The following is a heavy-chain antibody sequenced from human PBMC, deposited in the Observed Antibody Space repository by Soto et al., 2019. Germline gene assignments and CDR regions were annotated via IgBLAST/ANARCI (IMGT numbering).Heavy chain of an antibody. V-gene: IGHV3-74*01. D-gene: IGHD1-26*01. J-gene: IGHJ4*02. CDR3: AREGLGIGAF. Sequence: EVQLVESGGGLVQPGGSLRLSCAASGFTFSSYWMHWVRQAPGKGLVWVSCINSDGSSTRYADSVKGRFTISRDNAKNTLYLQMNRLRAEDTAVYYCAREGLGIGAFWGQGTLVTVSS. CDR1: GFTFSSYW. CDR2: INSDGSST.